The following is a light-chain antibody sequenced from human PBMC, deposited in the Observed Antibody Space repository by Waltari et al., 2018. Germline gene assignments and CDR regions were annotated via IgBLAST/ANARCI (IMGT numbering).Light chain of an antibody. CDR1: QDIASY. Sequence: DIQMSQSPSSLYASVGDRVTITCRASQDIASYLNWYQQKPGKAPKLLIFYTNTLPSGVPSRFSCSGSGTQFTLTISSLQPEDFATYFCQQADTTPYSFGQGTKVEIK. J-gene: IGKJ2*01. CDR2: YTN. CDR3: QQADTTPYS. V-gene: IGKV1-9*01.